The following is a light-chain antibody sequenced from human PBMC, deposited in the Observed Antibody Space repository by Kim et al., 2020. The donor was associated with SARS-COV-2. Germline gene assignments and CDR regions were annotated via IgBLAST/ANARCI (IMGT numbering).Light chain of an antibody. V-gene: IGKV1-39*01. J-gene: IGKJ2*01. CDR1: QSITGH. CDR2: AVS. Sequence: DIRMTQSPSSLSASVGDRVTITCRASQSITGHLNWYQQKSGSAPNLLIYAVSNLQSGVPSRFSGSGSGTDFTLTITSLQPEDFATYYCQQSYDAPPTFGQGTKLEI. CDR3: QQSYDAPPT.